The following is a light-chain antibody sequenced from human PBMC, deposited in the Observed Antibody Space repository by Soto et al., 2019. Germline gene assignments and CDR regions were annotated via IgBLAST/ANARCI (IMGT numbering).Light chain of an antibody. CDR1: QSIRSY. CDR2: AAS. CDR3: PPSSTTPIP. V-gene: IGKV1-39*01. Sequence: DVRMKVSAAAVCASVGDRVTITCLASQSIRSYLNWYQHKPGKAPKVLIYAASSLQSGVPSRFSGTGSGTDFTLTISSLQPEDFATYYCPPSSTTPIPFAQGARMEIK. J-gene: IGKJ5*01.